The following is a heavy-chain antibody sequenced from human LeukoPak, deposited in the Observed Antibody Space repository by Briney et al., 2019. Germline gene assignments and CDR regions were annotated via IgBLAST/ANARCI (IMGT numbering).Heavy chain of an antibody. CDR1: GYTFTSYD. Sequence: AASVKVSCKASGYTFTSYDINWVRQATGQGLEWMGWMNPNSGNTGYAQKFQGRVTITRNTSISTACMELSSLRSEDTAVYYCVSDFWSGYWYFDYWGQGTLVTVSS. CDR3: VSDFWSGYWYFDY. V-gene: IGHV1-8*03. D-gene: IGHD3-3*01. J-gene: IGHJ4*02. CDR2: MNPNSGNT.